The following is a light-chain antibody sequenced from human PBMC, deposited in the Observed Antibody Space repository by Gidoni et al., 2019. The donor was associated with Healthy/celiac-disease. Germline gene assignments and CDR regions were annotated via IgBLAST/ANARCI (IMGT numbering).Light chain of an antibody. J-gene: IGLJ3*02. Sequence: QSVLTQPPSVSAAPGQKVTISCSGSSSNIGNNDVSWYQQLPGTAPKLLIYENNKRPSGIPDRFSGSKSGTSATLGITGLQTGDEADYYCGTWDSSLSAGRVFGGGTKLTVL. CDR2: ENN. CDR3: GTWDSSLSAGRV. V-gene: IGLV1-51*02. CDR1: SSNIGNND.